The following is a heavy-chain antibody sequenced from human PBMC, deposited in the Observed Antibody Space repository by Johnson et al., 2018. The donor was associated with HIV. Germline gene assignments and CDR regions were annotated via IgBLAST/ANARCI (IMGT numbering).Heavy chain of an antibody. CDR2: IWYDGSQK. V-gene: IGHV3-33*01. D-gene: IGHD5-24*01. J-gene: IGHJ3*02. CDR3: ARVSLYGSDAFDI. Sequence: VQLVESGGGVVQPGKSLRLSCAASGFTFSSYGMHWVRQAPGKGLEWVAVIWYDGSQKYYTDSVKGRFTISRDNSKNTLYLQMNSLRTEDTAVYYCARVSLYGSDAFDIWGQGTMVTVSS. CDR1: GFTFSSYG.